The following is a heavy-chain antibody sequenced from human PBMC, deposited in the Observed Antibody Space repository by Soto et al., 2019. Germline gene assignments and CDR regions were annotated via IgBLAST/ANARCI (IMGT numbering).Heavy chain of an antibody. Sequence: QVQLVESGGGVVQPGRSLRLSCAASGFTFSSYGMHWVRQAPGKGLEWVAGIWYDGSNKYYADSVKGRFTISRDNSKNPLYLQMNSLRAADTAVYYCAREMATTTRYYYGMDVWGQGTTVTVSS. V-gene: IGHV3-33*01. CDR3: AREMATTTRYYYGMDV. CDR1: GFTFSSYG. CDR2: IWYDGSNK. D-gene: IGHD1-26*01. J-gene: IGHJ6*02.